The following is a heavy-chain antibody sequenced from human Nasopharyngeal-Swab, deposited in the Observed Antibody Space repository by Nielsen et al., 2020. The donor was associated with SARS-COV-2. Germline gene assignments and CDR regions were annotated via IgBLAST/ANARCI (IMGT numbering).Heavy chain of an antibody. D-gene: IGHD3-22*01. CDR1: GYTFTSYG. J-gene: IGHJ4*02. V-gene: IGHV1-18*01. Sequence: ASVKVSCKASGYTFTSYGISWVRQAPGQGLEWMGWISAYNGNTNYAQKFQGRVTITADESTSTAYMELSSLRSEDTAVYYCARERITMIVGPSSYFDYWGQGTLVTVSS. CDR3: ARERITMIVGPSSYFDY. CDR2: ISAYNGNT.